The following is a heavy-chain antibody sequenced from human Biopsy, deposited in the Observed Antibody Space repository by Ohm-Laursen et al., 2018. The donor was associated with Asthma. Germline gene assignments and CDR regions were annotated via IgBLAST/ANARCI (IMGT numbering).Heavy chain of an antibody. CDR1: GFTFDDFA. V-gene: IGHV3-23*01. Sequence: SLRLSCTASGFTFDDFAMHWVRQPPGKGLEWVSAISGSGGSTYYADSVKGRFTISRDNSKNTLHLQMNSLRAEDTAVYYCAKAREDIVVVVAVSDSWGQGTLVTVSS. D-gene: IGHD2-15*01. CDR3: AKAREDIVVVVAVSDS. J-gene: IGHJ4*02. CDR2: ISGSGGST.